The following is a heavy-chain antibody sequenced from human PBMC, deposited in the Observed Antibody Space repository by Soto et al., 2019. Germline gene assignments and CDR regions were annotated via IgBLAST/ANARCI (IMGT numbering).Heavy chain of an antibody. CDR1: GDSLSSSRHY. CDR3: GSPRRGGLITSFFKY. Sequence: ASETLSLTCTVSGDSLSSSRHYWGWIRQPPGKGLEWIGSIYSSGSRYYNPSLKSRVTISVDTSKNQLSLQVNSVTAADTAVYYCGSPRRGGLITSFFKYGGRGSRVPVPS. V-gene: IGHV4-39*01. CDR2: IYSSGSR. D-gene: IGHD3-16*01. J-gene: IGHJ2*01.